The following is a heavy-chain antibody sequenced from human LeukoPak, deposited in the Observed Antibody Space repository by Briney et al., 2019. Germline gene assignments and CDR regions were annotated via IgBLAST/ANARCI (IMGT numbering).Heavy chain of an antibody. V-gene: IGHV4-59*01. CDR2: IYYSGST. CDR3: ARDPGSGWLLGQYYYYGMDV. D-gene: IGHD6-19*01. CDR1: GGSISSYY. Sequence: PSETLSVTCTVSGGSISSYYWSWIRQPPGKGLEWIGYIYYSGSTNYNPSLESRVTISVDTSKNQFSLKLSSVTAADTAVYYCARDPGSGWLLGQYYYYGMDVWGQGTTVTVSS. J-gene: IGHJ6*02.